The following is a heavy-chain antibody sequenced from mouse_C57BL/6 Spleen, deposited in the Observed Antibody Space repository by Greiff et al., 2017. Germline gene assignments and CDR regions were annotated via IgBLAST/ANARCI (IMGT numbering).Heavy chain of an antibody. J-gene: IGHJ4*01. V-gene: IGHV1-81*01. CDR1: GYSFTSYG. CDR3: ARNDDSSYDARAMDY. Sequence: QVQLQQSGPELARPGASVKMSCKASGYSFTSYGISWVKQRTGKSLEWLGEIYPSSGNTSYNEKFKGKATLTADKSSSTAYMELRSLTTEDSAVYFGARNDDSSYDARAMDYWGQGTSVTVSS. D-gene: IGHD1-1*01. CDR2: IYPSSGNT.